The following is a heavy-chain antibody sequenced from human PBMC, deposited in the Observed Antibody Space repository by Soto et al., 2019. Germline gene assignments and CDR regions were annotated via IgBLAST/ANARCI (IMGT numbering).Heavy chain of an antibody. V-gene: IGHV3-48*02. Sequence: EVQLVESGGGLVQRGGSLRLSCAASGFTFSDFSMNWVRQAPGKGLEWVSYIKGGSDISYADSVKGRFTISRGNAKNSLYLEMNSLRDEDTAIYYCARDRDYAYVDWGQGTLVTVSS. CDR1: GFTFSDFS. D-gene: IGHD3-16*01. CDR2: IKGGSDI. CDR3: ARDRDYAYVD. J-gene: IGHJ4*02.